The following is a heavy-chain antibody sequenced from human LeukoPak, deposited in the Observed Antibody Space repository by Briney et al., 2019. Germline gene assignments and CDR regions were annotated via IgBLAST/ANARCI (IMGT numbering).Heavy chain of an antibody. Sequence: PGGSLRLSCAASGFTFSSYWMTWVCQAPGKGLEWVGNIKQDGSDKNYMDSVKGRFTISRDNTKNSVYLQMSSLRAEDTAVYYCAREVWGPEYWGQGTLVTVSS. CDR3: AREVWGPEY. J-gene: IGHJ4*02. V-gene: IGHV3-7*01. CDR2: IKQDGSDK. CDR1: GFTFSSYW. D-gene: IGHD1-14*01.